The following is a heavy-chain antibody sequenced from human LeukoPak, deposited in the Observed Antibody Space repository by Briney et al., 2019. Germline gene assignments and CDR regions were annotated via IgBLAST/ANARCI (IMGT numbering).Heavy chain of an antibody. CDR1: GFTFSDYY. D-gene: IGHD6-19*01. J-gene: IGHJ6*02. CDR2: ISSSGSYT. Sequence: GGSLRLSCAASGFTFSDYYMSWVRQAPGKGLEWVSYISSSGSYTNYADSVKGRFTISRDNSKNTLYLQMNSLRAEDTAVYYCAHTPIAVAGPPPWDGMDVWGQGTTVTVSS. CDR3: AHTPIAVAGPPPWDGMDV. V-gene: IGHV3-11*06.